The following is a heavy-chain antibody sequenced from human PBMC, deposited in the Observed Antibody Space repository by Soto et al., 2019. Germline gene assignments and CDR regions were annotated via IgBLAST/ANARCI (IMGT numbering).Heavy chain of an antibody. CDR3: AHPRGYGVFDAYDI. J-gene: IGHJ3*02. CDR2: ISGGGGST. V-gene: IGHV3-23*01. CDR1: GFRFDDFA. D-gene: IGHD4-17*01. Sequence: GGSLRLSCAASGFRFDDFAMRWVRQAPGKGLEWASAISGGGGSTYYADSVKGRFTISRDNSINTLYLQMNSLRTEDTAVYYCAHPRGYGVFDAYDIWGQGAMVTVSS.